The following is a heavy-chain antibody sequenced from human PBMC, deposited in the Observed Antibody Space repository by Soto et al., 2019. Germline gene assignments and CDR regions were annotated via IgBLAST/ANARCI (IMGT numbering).Heavy chain of an antibody. D-gene: IGHD3-3*01. CDR2: ISGSGGST. J-gene: IGHJ4*02. CDR3: AKVPLGSGYALDY. CDR1: GFTFSNYA. Sequence: EVQLLDSGGGLVQPGGSLRLSCAASGFTFSNYAMNWVRQAPGKGLDWVSAISGSGGSTYYADSVKGRFTISRDNSKNAVYLQMSRLRAADTAVYYCAKVPLGSGYALDYWGQGTLVTVSS. V-gene: IGHV3-23*01.